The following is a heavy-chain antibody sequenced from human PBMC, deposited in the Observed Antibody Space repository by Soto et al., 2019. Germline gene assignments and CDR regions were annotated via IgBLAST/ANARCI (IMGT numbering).Heavy chain of an antibody. CDR2: INHSGST. D-gene: IGHD3-22*01. CDR3: ARGSGDYDSSGYPFDY. CDR1: GGSFSGYY. V-gene: IGHV4-34*01. J-gene: IGHJ4*02. Sequence: SETLSLTCAVYGGSFSGYYWSWIRQPPGKGLEWIGEINHSGSTNYNPSLKSRVTISVDTSKNQFSLKLSSVTAADTAVYYCARGSGDYDSSGYPFDYWGQGTLVTVSS.